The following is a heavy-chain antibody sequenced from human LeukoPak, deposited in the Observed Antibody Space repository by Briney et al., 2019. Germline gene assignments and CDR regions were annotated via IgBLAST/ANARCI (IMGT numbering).Heavy chain of an antibody. V-gene: IGHV1-2*02. Sequence: ASVKVSGKASGYTFTGQFIHWLRQAPGQGLEWMGWIDPPSGAPHYAQKFQDTVTLTRDTSIATAYMEVHRLQTDDTAVYYCARSGFSTGFYLDFWGQGTPISVSS. CDR1: GYTFTGQF. J-gene: IGHJ4*02. D-gene: IGHD6-19*01. CDR2: IDPPSGAP. CDR3: ARSGFSTGFYLDF.